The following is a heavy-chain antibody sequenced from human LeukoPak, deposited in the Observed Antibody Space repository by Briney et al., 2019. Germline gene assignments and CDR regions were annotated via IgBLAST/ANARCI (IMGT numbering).Heavy chain of an antibody. CDR2: INPGTDTT. Sequence: ASVKVSCKTSGYNFNDYDVNWVRQAAGQGLEWMGRINPGTDTTEYAQKFQGRVTMTKDTSIRTLYMELSGLRSDDAAVYYCARNMALDYWGQRSLVTVS. J-gene: IGHJ4*02. CDR1: GYNFNDYD. D-gene: IGHD2/OR15-2a*01. CDR3: ARNMALDY. V-gene: IGHV1-8*01.